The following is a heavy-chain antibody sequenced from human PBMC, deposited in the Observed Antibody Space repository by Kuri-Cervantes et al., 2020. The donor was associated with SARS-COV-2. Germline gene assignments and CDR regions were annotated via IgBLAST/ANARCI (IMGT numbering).Heavy chain of an antibody. CDR3: ARGKQDFDY. V-gene: IGHV3-30-3*01. CDR2: ISYDASNK. Sequence: GESLKISCAASGFIFSDYFLHWVRQAPGKGLEWVAVISYDASNKYNADTVRGRFTISRDNSKNTLFLQMNSLRAEETPVYYCARGKQDFDYWGQGTLVTVSS. CDR1: GFIFSDYF. J-gene: IGHJ4*02.